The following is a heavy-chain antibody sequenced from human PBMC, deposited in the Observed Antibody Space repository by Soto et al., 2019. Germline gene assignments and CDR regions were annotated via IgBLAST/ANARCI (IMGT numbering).Heavy chain of an antibody. D-gene: IGHD1-7*01. Sequence: GGSLRLSCAASGFTFSSYGMHWVRQAPGKGLEWVAVIWYDGSNKYYADSVKGRFTISRDNSKNTLYLQMNSLRAEDTAVYYCARGVGLPYYYYYYMDGWGKGTTVTVSS. V-gene: IGHV3-33*01. J-gene: IGHJ6*03. CDR1: GFTFSSYG. CDR3: ARGVGLPYYYYYYMDG. CDR2: IWYDGSNK.